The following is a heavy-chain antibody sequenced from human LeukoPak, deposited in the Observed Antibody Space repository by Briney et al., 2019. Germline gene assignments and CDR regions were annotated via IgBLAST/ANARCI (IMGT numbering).Heavy chain of an antibody. CDR3: ARGVKVKERVPITIFGVVPAHYYMDV. Sequence: ASVKVSCKASGYTFTSYDINWVRRATGQGLEWMGWMNPNSGNTGYAQKFQGRVTMTRNTSISTAYMELSSLRSEDTAVYYCARGVKVKERVPITIFGVVPAHYYMDVWGKETTVTVSS. CDR2: MNPNSGNT. CDR1: GYTFTSYD. J-gene: IGHJ6*03. V-gene: IGHV1-8*01. D-gene: IGHD3-3*01.